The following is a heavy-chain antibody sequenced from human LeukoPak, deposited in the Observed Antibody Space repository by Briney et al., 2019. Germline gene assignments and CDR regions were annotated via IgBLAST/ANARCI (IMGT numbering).Heavy chain of an antibody. Sequence: SGPTLVNPTQTLTLTCTFSGVSLSTSGMCVSWIRQPPGKALEWLALIDWDDDKYYSTSLKTRLTISKDTSKNQVVLTTTNMDPVDTATYYCARIRDWSGYYYGMDVWGQGTTVTVSS. CDR2: IDWDDDK. V-gene: IGHV2-70*01. D-gene: IGHD3/OR15-3a*01. CDR1: GVSLSTSGMC. J-gene: IGHJ6*02. CDR3: ARIRDWSGYYYGMDV.